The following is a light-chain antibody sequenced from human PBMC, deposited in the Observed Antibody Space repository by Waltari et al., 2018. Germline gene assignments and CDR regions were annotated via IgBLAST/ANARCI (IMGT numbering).Light chain of an antibody. Sequence: QSALTQPASVSGSPGQSIAISCIGTSSDVGANNFLSWYQPHPGRAPKLMIHEVTKRPPGVSPRFSGSKSGNTASLTVSGLQAEDEADYYCCSYTSIGPVLIGGGTKVTVL. V-gene: IGLV2-23*02. CDR1: SSDVGANNF. J-gene: IGLJ2*01. CDR2: EVT. CDR3: CSYTSIGPVL.